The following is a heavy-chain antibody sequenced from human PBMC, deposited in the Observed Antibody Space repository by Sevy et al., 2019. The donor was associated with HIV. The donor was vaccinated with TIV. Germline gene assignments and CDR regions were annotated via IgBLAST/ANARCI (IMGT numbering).Heavy chain of an antibody. CDR2: IWYDGTNK. CDR1: GLSFSGYG. J-gene: IGHJ4*02. D-gene: IGHD6-19*01. V-gene: IGHV3-33*01. CDR3: ARERIAVAGMGYYFDF. Sequence: GGSQRLSCAASGLSFSGYGMHWVRQAPGKGLEWVALIWYDGTNKEYKDSVKGRYTISRDNSKNTLYLQMNSLRAEDTAVYYCARERIAVAGMGYYFDFWGQGTLVTVSS.